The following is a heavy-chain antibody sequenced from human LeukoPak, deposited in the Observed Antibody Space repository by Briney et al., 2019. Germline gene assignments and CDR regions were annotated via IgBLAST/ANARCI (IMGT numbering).Heavy chain of an antibody. Sequence: ASVKVSCKASGYTFTGYYMHWVRQAPGQGLEWMGWINPNSGGTNYAQKFQGRVTMTRDTSTSTVYMELSSLRSEDTAVYYCARSKRPRGGSYYFDYWGQGTLVTVSS. CDR1: GYTFTGYY. D-gene: IGHD3-16*01. CDR3: ARSKRPRGGSYYFDY. CDR2: INPNSGGT. V-gene: IGHV1-2*02. J-gene: IGHJ4*02.